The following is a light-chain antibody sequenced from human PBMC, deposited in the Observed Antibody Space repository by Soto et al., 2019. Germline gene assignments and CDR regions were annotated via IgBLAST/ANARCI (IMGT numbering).Light chain of an antibody. V-gene: IGKV3-15*01. CDR1: QGVSSK. CDR3: QQYYNWHRT. J-gene: IGKJ1*01. Sequence: EIVMTQSPATLSVSPGERATLSCRASQGVSSKLAWFQQKPGQAPSLLIYGASTRAAGLPARFSGSGSGTEFTLTISSLQSEDFAVYYCQQYYNWHRTFGQGTKVEMK. CDR2: GAS.